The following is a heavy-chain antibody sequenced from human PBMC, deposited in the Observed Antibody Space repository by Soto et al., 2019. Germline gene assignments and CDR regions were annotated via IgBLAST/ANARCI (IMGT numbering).Heavy chain of an antibody. Sequence: QVQLVESGGGVVQSGKSLRLSCAASGFTFRNYAMHWVRQAPGKGLEWVAVISYDGSEKFYAASVEGRFAISRDKSGNTVYLQMNSLRVEVTAVYYCARAHYDLWSGTRDYFDYWGQGALVTVSS. CDR3: ARAHYDLWSGTRDYFDY. CDR1: GFTFRNYA. CDR2: ISYDGSEK. J-gene: IGHJ4*02. V-gene: IGHV3-30*03. D-gene: IGHD3-3*01.